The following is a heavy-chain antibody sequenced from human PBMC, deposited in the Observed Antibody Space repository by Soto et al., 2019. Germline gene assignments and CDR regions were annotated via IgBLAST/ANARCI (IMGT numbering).Heavy chain of an antibody. Sequence: TLSLTCAVSGGSISSGGYSWSWIRQPPGKGLEWIGYIYHSGSTYYNPSLKSRVTISVDTSKNQFSLKLSSVTAADTAVYYCARTLAFYDILTGYAKVNWFDPWDQGTLVTVSS. V-gene: IGHV4-30-2*05. D-gene: IGHD3-9*01. CDR1: GGSISSGGYS. CDR2: IYHSGST. CDR3: ARTLAFYDILTGYAKVNWFDP. J-gene: IGHJ5*02.